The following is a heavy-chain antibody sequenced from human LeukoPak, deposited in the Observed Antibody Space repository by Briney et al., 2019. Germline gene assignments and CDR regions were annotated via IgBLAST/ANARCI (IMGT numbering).Heavy chain of an antibody. J-gene: IGHJ4*02. Sequence: GESLKISCKGSGYSFTSYWIGWVRQMPGKGLEWRGIIYPGDSDTRYSPSFQGQVTISADKSISTAYLQWSSLKASDTAMYYCARRGGGYCSSTSCYQMDYWGQGTLVTVSS. D-gene: IGHD2-2*01. CDR1: GYSFTSYW. CDR3: ARRGGGYCSSTSCYQMDY. V-gene: IGHV5-51*01. CDR2: IYPGDSDT.